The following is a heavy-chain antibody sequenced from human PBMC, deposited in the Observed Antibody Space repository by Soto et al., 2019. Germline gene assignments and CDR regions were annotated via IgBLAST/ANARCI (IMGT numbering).Heavy chain of an antibody. J-gene: IGHJ4*02. Sequence: EVQLLESGGGVVQPGGSLRLSCATSGFNFKNYGMSWVRLAPGQGLEWVSAISGSGSETYYADSVKGRFTITRDNSKETLFLQMNSLRAEDTAIYYCARSGDNYNVLDYWGQGTPVTVSS. CDR2: ISGSGSET. CDR1: GFNFKNYG. V-gene: IGHV3-23*01. D-gene: IGHD3-10*02. CDR3: ARSGDNYNVLDY.